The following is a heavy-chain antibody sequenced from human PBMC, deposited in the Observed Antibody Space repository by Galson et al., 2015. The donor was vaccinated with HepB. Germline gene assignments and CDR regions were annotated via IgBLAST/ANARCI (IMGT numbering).Heavy chain of an antibody. CDR1: GFTFSDYY. J-gene: IGHJ4*02. V-gene: IGHV3-11*06. CDR3: ARGGWELLTIADY. D-gene: IGHD1-26*01. Sequence: SLRLSCAASGFTFSDYYMSWIRQAPGKGLEWVSYISSSSSYTNYADSVKGRFTISRDNAKNSLYLQMNSLRAEDTAVYYCARGGWELLTIADYWGQGTLVTVSS. CDR2: ISSSSSYT.